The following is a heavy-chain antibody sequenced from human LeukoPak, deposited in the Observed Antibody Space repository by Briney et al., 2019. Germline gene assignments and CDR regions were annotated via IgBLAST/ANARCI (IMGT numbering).Heavy chain of an antibody. CDR3: ARDGSSWSNWLDP. V-gene: IGHV3-74*01. CDR1: GFTLSSYW. D-gene: IGHD6-13*01. Sequence: GGSLRLSCAASGFTLSSYWMHWVRQAPGKGLVRVSRINSDGSSTSYADSVKGRFTISRDNPKNTLYLQMNSLRAEDTAVYYCARDGSSWSNWLDPWGQGTLVTVSS. CDR2: INSDGSST. J-gene: IGHJ5*02.